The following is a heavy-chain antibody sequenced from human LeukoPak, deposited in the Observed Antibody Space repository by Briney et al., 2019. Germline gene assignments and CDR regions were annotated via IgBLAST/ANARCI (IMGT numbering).Heavy chain of an antibody. CDR1: GFTFSSYS. CDR2: ISSNGGST. J-gene: IGHJ4*02. V-gene: IGHV3-64*01. CDR3: ARDKYLTAVAGTSPVRYFDY. Sequence: GGSLRLSCAASGFTFSSYSMNWVRQAPGKGLEYVSAISSNGGSTYYANSVKGRFTISRDNSKNTLYLQMGSLRAEDMAVYYCARDKYLTAVAGTSPVRYFDYWGQGTLVTVSS. D-gene: IGHD6-19*01.